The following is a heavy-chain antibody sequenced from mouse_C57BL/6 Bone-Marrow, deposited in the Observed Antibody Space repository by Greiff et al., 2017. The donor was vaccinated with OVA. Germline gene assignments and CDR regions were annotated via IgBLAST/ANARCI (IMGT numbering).Heavy chain of an antibody. CDR1: GFSLTSYG. J-gene: IGHJ4*01. D-gene: IGHD2-3*01. V-gene: IGHV2-3*01. CDR3: AKRDGYYVAMDY. Sequence: VQLQESGPGLVAPSQSLSITCTVSGFSLTSYGVSWVRQPPGKGLEWPGVIWGDGSTNNPSALISGLGISKDNSKSQGFLKLNSVQAEDTATYYGAKRDGYYVAMDYWGQGTSVTVSS. CDR2: IWGDGST.